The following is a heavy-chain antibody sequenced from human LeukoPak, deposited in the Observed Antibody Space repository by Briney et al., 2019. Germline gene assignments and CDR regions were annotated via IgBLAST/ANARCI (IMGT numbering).Heavy chain of an antibody. J-gene: IGHJ4*02. CDR3: AAEDSSGYYAFDY. CDR2: INPSGGST. Sequence: ASVKVSCKASGYTFTSYYMHWVRQAPGQGLEWMGIINPSGGSTSYAQKFQGRVTMTRDMSTSTVYMELSSLRSEDTAVYYCAAEDSSGYYAFDYWGQGTLVTVSS. CDR1: GYTFTSYY. D-gene: IGHD3-22*01. V-gene: IGHV1-46*01.